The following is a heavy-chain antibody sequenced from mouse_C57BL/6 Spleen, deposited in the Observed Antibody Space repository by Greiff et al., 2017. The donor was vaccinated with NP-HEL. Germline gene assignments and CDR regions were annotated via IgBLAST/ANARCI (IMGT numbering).Heavy chain of an antibody. CDR1: GYTITCYN. CDR3: ARETYDSSFAY. V-gene: IGHV1-18*01. CDR2: INPNNGGT. Sequence: VQLLQAGPELVKPGASGKIPLKASGYTITCYNMDLVEQSHGKSLEWIGDINPNNGGTIYNQKFKGKATLTVDKSSSTAYMELRSLTSEDTAVYYCARETYDSSFAYWGQGTLVTVSA. D-gene: IGHD2-4*01. J-gene: IGHJ3*01.